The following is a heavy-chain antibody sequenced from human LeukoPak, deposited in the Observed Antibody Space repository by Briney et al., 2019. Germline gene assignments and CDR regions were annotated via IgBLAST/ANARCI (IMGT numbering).Heavy chain of an antibody. CDR2: MNPNSGNT. J-gene: IGHJ4*02. D-gene: IGHD5-18*01. V-gene: IGHV1-8*01. CDR1: GYTFTSYD. CDR3: ARGYEEDWLQLWLLMGY. Sequence: ASVKVSCKASGYTFTSYDINWVRQATGQGLEWMGWMNPNSGNTGYAQKFQGRVTMTRNTSISTAYMELSSLRSEDTAVYYCARGYEEDWLQLWLLMGYWGQGTLVTVSS.